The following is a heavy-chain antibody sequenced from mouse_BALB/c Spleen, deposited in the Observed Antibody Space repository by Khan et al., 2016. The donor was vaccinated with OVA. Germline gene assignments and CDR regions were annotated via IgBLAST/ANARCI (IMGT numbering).Heavy chain of an antibody. J-gene: IGHJ4*01. CDR2: INTYTGEP. CDR3: ARGGYNGTMDF. D-gene: IGHD1-1*02. CDR1: GFTFTNYG. V-gene: IGHV9-3-1*01. Sequence: LVESGPELKKPGETVQISCKASGFTFTNYGMNWVRQAPGKGLKWMGWINTYTGEPTFTDDFKGRFAFSLETSASTAYLQINSLKNEDTATYVCARGGYNGTMDFWGQGTSVTVSS.